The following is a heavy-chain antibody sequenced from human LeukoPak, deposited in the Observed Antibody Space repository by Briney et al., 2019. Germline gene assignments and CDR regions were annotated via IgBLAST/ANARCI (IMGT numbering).Heavy chain of an antibody. Sequence: PSETLSLTCTVSGGSISSSSYYWGWIRQPPGKGLEWTGSIYYSGSTYYNPSLKSRDTISVDTSKNQFSLKLSSVTAADTAVYYCARVVVIPYYFDYWGQGTLVTVSS. V-gene: IGHV4-39*07. CDR1: GGSISSSSYY. CDR3: ARVVVIPYYFDY. J-gene: IGHJ4*02. D-gene: IGHD3-22*01. CDR2: IYYSGST.